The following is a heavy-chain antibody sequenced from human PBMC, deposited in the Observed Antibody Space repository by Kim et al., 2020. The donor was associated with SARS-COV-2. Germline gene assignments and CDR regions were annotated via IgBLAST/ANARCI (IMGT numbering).Heavy chain of an antibody. V-gene: IGHV5-51*01. CDR3: ARFKRRDCSSTSCTRMETYGMDV. Sequence: GESLKISCKGSGYSFTSYWIGWVRQMPGKGLEWMGIIYPGDSDTRYSPSFQGQVTISADKSISTAYLQWSSLKASDTAMYYCARFKRRDCSSTSCTRMETYGMDVWGQGTMVTVSS. CDR1: GYSFTSYW. J-gene: IGHJ6*02. D-gene: IGHD2-2*01. CDR2: IYPGDSDT.